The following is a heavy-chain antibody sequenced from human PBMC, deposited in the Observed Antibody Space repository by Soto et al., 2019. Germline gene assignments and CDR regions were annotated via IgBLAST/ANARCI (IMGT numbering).Heavy chain of an antibody. J-gene: IGHJ6*02. V-gene: IGHV3-30*18. Sequence: GSLRLSCAASGFTFSSYGMHWVRQAPGKGLEWVAVISYDGSNKYYADSVKGRFTISRDNSKNTLYLQMNSLRAEDTAVYYCAKGAAAAGLYYYYGMDVWGQGTTVTVSS. CDR3: AKGAAAAGLYYYYGMDV. CDR1: GFTFSSYG. D-gene: IGHD6-13*01. CDR2: ISYDGSNK.